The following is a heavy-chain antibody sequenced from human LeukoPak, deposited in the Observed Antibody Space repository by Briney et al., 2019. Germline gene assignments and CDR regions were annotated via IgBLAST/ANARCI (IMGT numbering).Heavy chain of an antibody. CDR2: IYTSGST. V-gene: IGHV4-4*07. J-gene: IGHJ4*02. D-gene: IGHD3-10*01. CDR3: ARQYYYGSGSYSFDY. CDR1: GGSISSYY. Sequence: PSQTLSLTCTVSGGSISSYYWSWVRQPAGTGQDWDGRIYTSGSTNYNPPLKSRVTMSVDTSKNQFSLKLSSVTAADTAVYYCARQYYYGSGSYSFDYWGQGTLVTVSS.